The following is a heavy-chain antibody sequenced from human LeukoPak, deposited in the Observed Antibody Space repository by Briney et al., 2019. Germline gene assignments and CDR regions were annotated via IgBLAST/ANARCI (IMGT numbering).Heavy chain of an antibody. CDR2: ISGSGGST. CDR3: AKVSAPSRLRDYYYGMDV. CDR1: GFTFSSYA. D-gene: IGHD5-12*01. V-gene: IGHV3-23*01. J-gene: IGHJ6*02. Sequence: GGSLRLSCAASGFTFSSYAMSWVRQAPGKGLERVSAISGSGGSTYYADSVKGRFTISRDNSKNTLYLQMNSLRAEDTAVYYCAKVSAPSRLRDYYYGMDVWGQGTTVTVSS.